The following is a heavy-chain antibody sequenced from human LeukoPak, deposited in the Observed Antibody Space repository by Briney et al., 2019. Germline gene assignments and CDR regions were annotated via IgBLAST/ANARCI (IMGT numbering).Heavy chain of an antibody. D-gene: IGHD5-18*01. J-gene: IGHJ6*03. Sequence: GGSLRLSCAASGFTFSDYYMSWIRQAPGKGLEWVSYISSSGSTIYYADSVKGRFTISRDNAKNSLYLQMNSLRAEDTAVYYCASGYSYDDYYYMDVWGKGTTVTVSS. V-gene: IGHV3-11*04. CDR3: ASGYSYDDYYYMDV. CDR2: ISSSGSTI. CDR1: GFTFSDYY.